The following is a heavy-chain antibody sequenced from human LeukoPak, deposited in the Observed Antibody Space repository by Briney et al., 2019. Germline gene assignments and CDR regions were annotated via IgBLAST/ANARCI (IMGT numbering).Heavy chain of an antibody. CDR1: GFTFSSYC. J-gene: IGHJ3*01. V-gene: IGHV3-7*01. CDR2: IRQDGSER. Sequence: PGESLRLSCAGSGFTFSSYCMSWVRHAPGKGLEWVANIRQDGSERYYMGYVKGRFTISRDNVRNSLYLQMNSLRAEDTDVYYCAREKGTMAREMALETWGQGTMVTVSS. CDR3: AREKGTMAREMALET. D-gene: IGHD3-10*01.